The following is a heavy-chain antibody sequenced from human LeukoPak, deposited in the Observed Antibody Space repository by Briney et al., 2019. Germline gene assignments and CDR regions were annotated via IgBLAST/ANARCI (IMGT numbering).Heavy chain of an antibody. D-gene: IGHD6-13*01. Sequence: SVKVSCKASGGTFSSYAISWVRQAPGQGLEWMGGIIPIFGTANYAQKFQGRVTITTDESTSTAYMELSSLRSEDTAVYYCARGRIAAAAYYYYYYMDVWGKGTTVTASS. J-gene: IGHJ6*03. CDR2: IIPIFGTA. CDR3: ARGRIAAAAYYYYYYMDV. V-gene: IGHV1-69*05. CDR1: GGTFSSYA.